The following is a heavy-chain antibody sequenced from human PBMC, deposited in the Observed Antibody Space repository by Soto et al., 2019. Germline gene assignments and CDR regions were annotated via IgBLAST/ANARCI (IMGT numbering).Heavy chain of an antibody. D-gene: IGHD3-22*01. J-gene: IGHJ4*02. CDR1: VYTFTNYD. Sequence: GASVKVSCKASVYTFTNYDINWVRQATGQGLEWMGGMNPEDGETIYAQKFQGRVTMTEDTSTDTAYMELSSLRSEDTAVYYCATVPGSHYYDSSGYGTLDYWGQGTLVTVSS. V-gene: IGHV1-24*01. CDR2: MNPEDGET. CDR3: ATVPGSHYYDSSGYGTLDY.